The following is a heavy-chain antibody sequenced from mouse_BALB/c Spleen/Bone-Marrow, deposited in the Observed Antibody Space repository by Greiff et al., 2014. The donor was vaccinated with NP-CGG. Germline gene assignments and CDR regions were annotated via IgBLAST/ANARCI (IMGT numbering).Heavy chain of an antibody. Sequence: QVQLQQSGPGLVGPSQSLSITCTVSGFPFTNYWLHWVRQTPGKGLGGLGVIWAGGSTNYNSALMSRLSITKDNSKSQVFLKMNSLQTDDTAMYYCARDRYYDYYFDYWGQGTTLTVSS. V-gene: IGHV2-9*02. J-gene: IGHJ2*01. CDR2: IWAGGST. D-gene: IGHD2-4*01. CDR1: GFPFTNYW. CDR3: ARDRYYDYYFDY.